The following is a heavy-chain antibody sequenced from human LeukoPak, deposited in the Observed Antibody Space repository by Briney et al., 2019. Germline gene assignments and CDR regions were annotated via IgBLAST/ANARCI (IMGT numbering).Heavy chain of an antibody. J-gene: IGHJ4*02. CDR1: GFTFSTYA. V-gene: IGHV3-23*01. CDR2: TTIGGNST. Sequence: PRGSLRLSCVVSGFTFSTYAMSWVRQAPGKGLEWVSATTIGGNSTYYADSVKGRFTISRDNSKNTLFLQMNSLRAEDTAVYYCASRSAVAAFDYWGQGTLVTVSS. D-gene: IGHD6-19*01. CDR3: ASRSAVAAFDY.